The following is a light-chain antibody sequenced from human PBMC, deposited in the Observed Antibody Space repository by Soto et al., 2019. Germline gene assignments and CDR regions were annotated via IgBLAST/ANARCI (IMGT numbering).Light chain of an antibody. Sequence: QSALTQPASVSGSPGQSITISCTGTSSDVGIYNYVSWYQQHPGKAPKLMIYEVINRPSGVSDRFSGSKSGNTASLTISGLQAEDEADYYCSSYTSSSIWVFGGGTQLTVL. V-gene: IGLV2-14*01. CDR1: SSDVGIYNY. CDR3: SSYTSSSIWV. J-gene: IGLJ3*02. CDR2: EVI.